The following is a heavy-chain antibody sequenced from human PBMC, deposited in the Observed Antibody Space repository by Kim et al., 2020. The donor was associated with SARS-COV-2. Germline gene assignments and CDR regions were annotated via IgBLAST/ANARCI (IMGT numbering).Heavy chain of an antibody. CDR2: IKQDGSEK. CDR1: GFTFSFYW. CDR3: ARVSSSSWAFDY. D-gene: IGHD6-13*01. Sequence: GGSLRLSCAASGFTFSFYWMSWVRQAPGKGLEWVANIKQDGSEKYYVDSVKGRFTISRDNAKNSLYLQMNSLRAEDTAVYYCARVSSSSWAFDYWGQGT. V-gene: IGHV3-7*03. J-gene: IGHJ4*02.